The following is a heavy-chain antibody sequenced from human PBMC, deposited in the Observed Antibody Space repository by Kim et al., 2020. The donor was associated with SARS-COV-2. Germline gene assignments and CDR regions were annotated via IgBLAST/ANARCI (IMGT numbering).Heavy chain of an antibody. J-gene: IGHJ4*02. CDR3: AKVSFRLFSISWYYFDY. D-gene: IGHD6-13*01. V-gene: IGHV3-30*18. CDR2: ISHDGSSK. CDR1: GFTFNKYG. Sequence: GGSLRLSCEASGFTFNKYGIHWVRQAPGKGLEWVALISHDGSSKYYGDSMKGRFTISRDNSKNTVYLQMDSLRTEDSAVYHCAKVSFRLFSISWYYFDYWGQGTLVAVSS.